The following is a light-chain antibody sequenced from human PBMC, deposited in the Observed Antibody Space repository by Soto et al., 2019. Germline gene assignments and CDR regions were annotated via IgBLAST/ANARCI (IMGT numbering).Light chain of an antibody. CDR2: DVS. CDR1: SSDIGDYKY. CDR3: SAWDNSLNGYV. Sequence: QSALTQPASVSGSPGQSITISCTGTSSDIGDYKYVSWYQQHAGNPPKLIIYDVSDRPSGVPGRFSGSKSGTSASLAISGLQSEDEGDYYCSAWDNSLNGYVFGPGTKVTVL. V-gene: IGLV2-14*03. J-gene: IGLJ1*01.